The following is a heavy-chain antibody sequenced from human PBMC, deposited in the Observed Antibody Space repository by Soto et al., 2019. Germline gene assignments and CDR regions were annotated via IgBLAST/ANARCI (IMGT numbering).Heavy chain of an antibody. J-gene: IGHJ4*02. D-gene: IGHD6-19*01. CDR2: ISYDGSNK. CDR3: AKEGPSSGWCVDC. V-gene: IGHV3-30*18. CDR1: GFTFSSYG. Sequence: GGSLRLSCAASGFTFSSYGMHWVRQAPGKGLEWVAVISYDGSNKYYADSVKGRFTISRDNSKNTLYLQMNSLRAEDTAVYYCAKEGPSSGWCVDCWGQGTLVTVSS.